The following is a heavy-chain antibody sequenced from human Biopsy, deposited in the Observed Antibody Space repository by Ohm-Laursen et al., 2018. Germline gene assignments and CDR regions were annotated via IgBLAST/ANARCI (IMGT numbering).Heavy chain of an antibody. CDR2: VNPKKGET. V-gene: IGHV1-2*06. D-gene: IGHD2-21*02. CDR3: SREQHYYSA. J-gene: IGHJ5*02. CDR1: GYTFTDDQ. Sequence: GASVKVSCKTTGYTFTDDQIHWVREAPGQGLEWMGLVNPKKGETRYAQKFQGRVTMTSDVSVATAYMELTGLTSDDTAVYFCSREQHYYSAWGQGTLVTVSS.